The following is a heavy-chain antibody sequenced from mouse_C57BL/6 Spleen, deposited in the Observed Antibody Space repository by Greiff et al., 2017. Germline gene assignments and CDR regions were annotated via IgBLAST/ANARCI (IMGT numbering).Heavy chain of an antibody. CDR2: IWTGGGT. V-gene: IGHV2-9-1*01. CDR1: GFSLTSYA. Sequence: VQLQESGPGLVAPSQSLSITCTVSGFSLTSYAISWVRQPPGKGLEWLGVIWTGGGTHYNSALKSRLSISKDNSKSQVILKMNSLQTDDTARYDCASVDGAMDYWGQGTSVTVSS. CDR3: ASVDGAMDY. J-gene: IGHJ4*01.